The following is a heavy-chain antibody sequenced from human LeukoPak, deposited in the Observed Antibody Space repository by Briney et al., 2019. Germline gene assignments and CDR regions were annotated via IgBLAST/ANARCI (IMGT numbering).Heavy chain of an antibody. D-gene: IGHD6-6*01. Sequence: VGSLRLSCAASGFTFSSYSMNWVRQAPGKGLEWVSSISISSSYIYYAHSVKGQFTISRNNAKNSLHLQMNSLRAEDTAVYYCAREPPSGIAASPRYFQHWGQGTLVTVSS. CDR3: AREPPSGIAASPRYFQH. CDR2: ISISSSYI. J-gene: IGHJ1*01. CDR1: GFTFSSYS. V-gene: IGHV3-21*01.